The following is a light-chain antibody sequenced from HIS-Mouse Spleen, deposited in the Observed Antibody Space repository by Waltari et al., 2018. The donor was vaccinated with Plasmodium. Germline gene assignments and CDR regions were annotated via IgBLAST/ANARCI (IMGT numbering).Light chain of an antibody. CDR1: SSDVGGSTY. CDR3: SSYAGSNNLV. Sequence: QSALTQPPSASGSPGQSVTISCPGTSSDVGGSTYVPWYQQHPGKAPKLMIYEVSKRPSGVPDRFSGSKSGNTASLTVSGLQAEDEADYYCSSYAGSNNLVFGGGTKLTVL. CDR2: EVS. J-gene: IGLJ2*01. V-gene: IGLV2-8*01.